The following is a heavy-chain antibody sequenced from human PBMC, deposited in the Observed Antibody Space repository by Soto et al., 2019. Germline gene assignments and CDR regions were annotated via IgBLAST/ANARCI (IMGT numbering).Heavy chain of an antibody. D-gene: IGHD6-13*01. Sequence: QVQLVQSGAEVKKPGSSVKVSCKASGGTFSSYAISWVRQAPGQGLEWMGGIIPIFGTANYAQKFQGRVTFAADDATSTAYMELSSLRSEDTAVYYCARSGAIAAAGNYYYGMDVWGQGTTVTVSS. CDR1: GGTFSSYA. CDR3: ARSGAIAAAGNYYYGMDV. CDR2: IIPIFGTA. J-gene: IGHJ6*02. V-gene: IGHV1-69*12.